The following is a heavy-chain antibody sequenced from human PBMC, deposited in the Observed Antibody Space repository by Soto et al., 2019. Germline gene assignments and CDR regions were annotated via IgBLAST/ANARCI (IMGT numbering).Heavy chain of an antibody. V-gene: IGHV4-39*01. CDR3: VSQRTSVLTQAYFDY. CDR1: GCSVSNSNYY. Sequence: SETLSLTCTVSGCSVSNSNYYWGWIRQSPGKGLEWIGSVYYRGRSYSKSSVKSRVTISVDTSKNQFSLNLNSVTASDTAVYYCVSQRTSVLTQAYFDYWGPGALVTSPQ. D-gene: IGHD2-8*01. J-gene: IGHJ4*02. CDR2: VYYRGRS.